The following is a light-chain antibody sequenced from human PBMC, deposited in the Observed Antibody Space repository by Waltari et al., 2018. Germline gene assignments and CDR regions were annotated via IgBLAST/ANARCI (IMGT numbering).Light chain of an antibody. Sequence: DIQMTQSPSSLTASVGDRVTITCRTSQSIDSYLNWYQQRPGKAPTVVIYGASTLQSGFPSRFSGSGSVTDFTLTISGLRPEDFATYYCQQSYSSPWTFGQGTKLEIK. J-gene: IGKJ1*01. CDR1: QSIDSY. V-gene: IGKV1-39*01. CDR3: QQSYSSPWT. CDR2: GAS.